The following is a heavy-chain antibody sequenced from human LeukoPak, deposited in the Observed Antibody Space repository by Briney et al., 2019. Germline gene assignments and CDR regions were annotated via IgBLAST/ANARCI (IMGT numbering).Heavy chain of an antibody. CDR3: ARDRTNYDILSTYYYYYYGMDV. Sequence: SETLSLTCAVSGGSISSGIYSWNWVRQPPGKGLEWIGYIYHSGSTYYNPSLKSRVTILVDRSKNQFSLKLSSVTAADTAVYYCARDRTNYDILSTYYYYYYGMDVWGQGTTVTVSS. J-gene: IGHJ6*02. CDR2: IYHSGST. D-gene: IGHD3-9*01. CDR1: GGSISSGIYS. V-gene: IGHV4-30-2*01.